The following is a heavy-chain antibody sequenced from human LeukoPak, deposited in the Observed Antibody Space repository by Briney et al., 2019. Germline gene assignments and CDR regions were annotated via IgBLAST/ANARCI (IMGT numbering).Heavy chain of an antibody. V-gene: IGHV3-23*01. CDR2: ISGSSGST. D-gene: IGHD3-22*01. CDR1: GFTFSSYA. J-gene: IGHJ4*02. CDR3: AKASYYYDSSGYSPLFDY. Sequence: PGGSLRLSCAASGFTFSSYAMSWVRQAPGKGLEWVSAISGSSGSTYYADSVKGRFTISRDNSKNTLYLQMNSLRAEDTAVYYCAKASYYYDSSGYSPLFDYWGQGTLVTVSS.